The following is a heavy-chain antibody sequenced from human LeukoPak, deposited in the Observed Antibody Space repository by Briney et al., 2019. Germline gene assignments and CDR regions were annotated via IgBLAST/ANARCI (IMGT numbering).Heavy chain of an antibody. Sequence: PGGSLRLSCAASGXTVSSKYMSWVRQTPGKGLQWVALIYSSGDAYTPDSVKGRFTISRDDSENTLYLQMDSLRAEDTAVYYCATGYYFGSGSYGYLDYWGQGTLVTVSS. CDR3: ATGYYFGSGSYGYLDY. CDR2: IYSSGDA. CDR1: GXTVSSKY. V-gene: IGHV3-53*01. J-gene: IGHJ4*02. D-gene: IGHD3-10*01.